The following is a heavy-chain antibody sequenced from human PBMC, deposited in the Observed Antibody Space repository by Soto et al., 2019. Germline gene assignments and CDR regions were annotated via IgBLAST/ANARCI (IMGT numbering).Heavy chain of an antibody. CDR3: ARFAVGATYDY. J-gene: IGHJ4*02. CDR1: GFTFSTYS. V-gene: IGHV3-48*01. Sequence: VGSLRLSCAASGFTFSTYSMNWVRQAPGKGLEWVSYISSSSSSIYYADSVKGRFTVSRDNAKNSLYLQMNSLRADDTAVYYCARFAVGATYDYWGQGTLVTVSS. CDR2: ISSSSSSI. D-gene: IGHD1-26*01.